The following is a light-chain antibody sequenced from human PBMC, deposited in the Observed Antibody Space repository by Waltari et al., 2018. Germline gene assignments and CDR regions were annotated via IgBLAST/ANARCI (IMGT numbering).Light chain of an antibody. CDR3: QQYNNWPRT. Sequence: EPVMTQSPATLSVSPGERATHSCRASQSVSSNLAWYQQKPGQAPRLLIYGASTRATGIPARFSGSGSGTEFTLTISSLQSEDFAVYYCQQYNNWPRTFGQGTKLEI. J-gene: IGKJ2*02. V-gene: IGKV3-15*01. CDR1: QSVSSN. CDR2: GAS.